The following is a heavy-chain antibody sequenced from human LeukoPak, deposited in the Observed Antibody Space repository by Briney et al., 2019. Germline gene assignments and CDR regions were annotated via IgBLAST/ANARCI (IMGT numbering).Heavy chain of an antibody. J-gene: IGHJ3*02. CDR3: ARDHSPSMSGSVWYDAFDI. D-gene: IGHD6-19*01. CDR1: GFSFSDSW. CDR2: IKRDGNVK. Sequence: GGSLRLSCVGSGFSFSDSWMTWVRQVPGKGLEWVANIKRDGNVKNYVDSVKGRFTMSRDNAKNSLYLQMNNLGAEDTAIYYCARDHSPSMSGSVWYDAFDIWGQGTMVTVSS. V-gene: IGHV3-7*01.